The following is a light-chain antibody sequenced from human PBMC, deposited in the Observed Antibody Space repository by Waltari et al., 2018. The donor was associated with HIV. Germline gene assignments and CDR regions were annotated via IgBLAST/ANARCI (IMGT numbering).Light chain of an antibody. CDR3: QQRTSWSPNT. J-gene: IGKJ2*01. CDR2: DAS. CDR1: HSVSDY. Sequence: EIVLTQSPATLSLSPGERATLSCRASHSVSDYLAWYQQKPGQPPRLLIYDASNRAAGIPARFSGSGSGTDFTLTISSLEPEDFAVYYCQQRTSWSPNTFGQGTKLEIK. V-gene: IGKV3-11*01.